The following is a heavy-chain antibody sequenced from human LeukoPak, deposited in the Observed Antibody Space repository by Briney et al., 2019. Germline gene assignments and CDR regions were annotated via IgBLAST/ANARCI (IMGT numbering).Heavy chain of an antibody. J-gene: IGHJ4*02. V-gene: IGHV3-30*02. Sequence: GSLRLSCAASGFTFSSYGMHWVRQAPGKGLEWVAFKRYDGSNKYYADSVKGRFTISRDNSKNTLYLQMNSLRAEDTAVYYCAKGRLAAAGPFDYWGQGTLVTVSS. CDR1: GFTFSSYG. CDR2: KRYDGSNK. D-gene: IGHD6-13*01. CDR3: AKGRLAAAGPFDY.